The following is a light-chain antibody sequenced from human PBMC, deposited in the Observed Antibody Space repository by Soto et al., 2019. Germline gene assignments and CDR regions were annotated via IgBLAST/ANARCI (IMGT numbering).Light chain of an antibody. CDR1: SSDVGAYDY. Sequence: QPVLTQPPSASGSPGQSVTISCTGTSSDVGAYDYVSWYQHHPGKAPKLMTYEVSKRPSGVPDRFSGSKSGNTASLTVSGLQAEDEADYYCSSYADSSNFVVFGGGTKVTVL. J-gene: IGLJ2*01. V-gene: IGLV2-8*01. CDR2: EVS. CDR3: SSYADSSNFVV.